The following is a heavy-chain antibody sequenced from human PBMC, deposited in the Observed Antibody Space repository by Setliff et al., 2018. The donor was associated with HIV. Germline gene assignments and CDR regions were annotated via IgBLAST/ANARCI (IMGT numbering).Heavy chain of an antibody. CDR3: AKGPGYSSSWYYFNY. D-gene: IGHD6-13*01. CDR1: GFTFSSAW. V-gene: IGHV3-21*01. Sequence: GGSLRLSCAASGFTFSSAWMGWVRQAPAKGLEWVSSIISSSTNIYYADSVKGRFTISRDTAKNSLYLQMNSLRAEDTAVYYCAKGPGYSSSWYYFNYWGQGTLVTVSS. J-gene: IGHJ4*02. CDR2: IISSSTNI.